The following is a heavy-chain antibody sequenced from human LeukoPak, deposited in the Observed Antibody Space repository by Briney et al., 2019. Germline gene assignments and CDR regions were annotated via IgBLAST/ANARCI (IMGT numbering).Heavy chain of an antibody. V-gene: IGHV3-53*01. Sequence: GGSLRLSCAASGFTVSSNYMSWVRQAPGKGLEWVSIIYSGGSTYYADSVKGRFTISRHNSKNTLYLQMNSLRAEDTAVYYCAEPYTMVRGVIKFWGQGTLVTVSS. D-gene: IGHD3-10*01. CDR3: AEPYTMVRGVIKF. J-gene: IGHJ4*02. CDR1: GFTVSSNY. CDR2: IYSGGST.